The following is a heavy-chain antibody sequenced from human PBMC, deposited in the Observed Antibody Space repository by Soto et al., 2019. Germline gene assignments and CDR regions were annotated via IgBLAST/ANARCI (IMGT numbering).Heavy chain of an antibody. CDR1: GVTFCKFG. D-gene: IGHD2-2*01. V-gene: IGHV3-30*18. CDR2: VSYDGSFK. J-gene: IGHJ6*02. CDR3: AKDSDQLLFDYYYYGMDV. Sequence: PGGSLRLSCEASGVTFCKFGIHWVRQAPGKGLEWVAVVSYDGSFKYYADSVKGRFTISRDNSKNTLYLQMNSLRPEDTALYYCAKDSDQLLFDYYYYGMDVWGQGTTVTVSS.